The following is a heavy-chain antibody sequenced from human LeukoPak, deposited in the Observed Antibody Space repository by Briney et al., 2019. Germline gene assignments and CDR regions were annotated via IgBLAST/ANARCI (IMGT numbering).Heavy chain of an antibody. CDR2: IYYSGST. V-gene: IGHV4-39*02. D-gene: IGHD3-9*01. Sequence: SETLSLTCTVSGGSLSSSSYYWGWVRQPPGKGLEWIGNIYYSGSTYYNPSLKSRLTISLDTSQRHFSLRLSSVTAADTASYYCTRGSYDVLTGYSTLGEYWGQGTLVTVSS. CDR3: TRGSYDVLTGYSTLGEY. CDR1: GGSLSSSSYY. J-gene: IGHJ4*02.